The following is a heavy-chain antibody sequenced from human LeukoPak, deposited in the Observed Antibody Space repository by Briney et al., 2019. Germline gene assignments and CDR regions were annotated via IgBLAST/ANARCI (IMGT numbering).Heavy chain of an antibody. V-gene: IGHV3-11*04. CDR2: ISSSSSTI. CDR1: GFTFSDYY. CDR3: ARDQGIAAVYYFDY. Sequence: GGSLRLSCAASGFTFSDYYMSWIRQAPGKGLEWVSYISSSSSTIYYVDSVKGRFTISRDNAKNSLYLQMNSLRDEDTAVYYCARDQGIAAVYYFDYWGQGTLVTVSS. J-gene: IGHJ4*02. D-gene: IGHD6-13*01.